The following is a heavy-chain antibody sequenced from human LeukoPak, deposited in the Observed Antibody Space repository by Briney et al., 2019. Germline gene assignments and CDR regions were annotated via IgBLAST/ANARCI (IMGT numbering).Heavy chain of an antibody. V-gene: IGHV3-7*01. J-gene: IGHJ6*02. Sequence: PGGSLRLSCAASGFTFSSYWMSWVRQAPGKGLEWVANIKQDGSEKYYVDSVKGRFTISRGNAESSLYLQMNSLGADDTAVYYCARDRLTSQFTFGQKYYYYYGMDVWGQGTTVTVSS. CDR1: GFTFSSYW. CDR2: IKQDGSEK. CDR3: ARDRLTSQFTFGQKYYYYYGMDV. D-gene: IGHD1-1*01.